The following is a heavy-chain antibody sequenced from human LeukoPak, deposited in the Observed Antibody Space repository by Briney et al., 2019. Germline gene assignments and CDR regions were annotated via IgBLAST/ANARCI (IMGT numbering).Heavy chain of an antibody. D-gene: IGHD2-8*01. CDR2: IYSGGST. Sequence: PGGSLRLSCAASGFTVSSNYMSWVRQAPGKGLEWVSVIYSGGSTYYADSVKGRFTISRDNSKNTLYLQMNSLRAEDTAVYYCAKDAQYCTNGVCWLGLEGMVHFDYWGQGTLVTVSS. CDR1: GFTVSSNY. J-gene: IGHJ4*02. V-gene: IGHV3-66*01. CDR3: AKDAQYCTNGVCWLGLEGMVHFDY.